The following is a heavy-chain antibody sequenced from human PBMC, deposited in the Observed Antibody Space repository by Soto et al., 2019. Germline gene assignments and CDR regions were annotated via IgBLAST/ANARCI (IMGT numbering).Heavy chain of an antibody. J-gene: IGHJ4*02. V-gene: IGHV3-23*01. Sequence: EVQLLESGGGLVQPGGSLRLSCAASGFTFSSYAMSWVRQAPGKGLEWVSAISGSGGSTYYADSVKGRFTISRDNSKITLYLQMNSLRAEDTAVYYCAKGATMVRGVTKYYFDYWGQGTLVTVSS. CDR2: ISGSGGST. CDR3: AKGATMVRGVTKYYFDY. D-gene: IGHD3-10*01. CDR1: GFTFSSYA.